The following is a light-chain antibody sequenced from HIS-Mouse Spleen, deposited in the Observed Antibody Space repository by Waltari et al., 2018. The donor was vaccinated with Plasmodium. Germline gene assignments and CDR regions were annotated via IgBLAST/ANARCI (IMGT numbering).Light chain of an antibody. CDR2: EDS. CDR3: YSTDSSGNHWV. V-gene: IGLV3-10*01. CDR1: ALPTKY. J-gene: IGLJ3*02. Sequence: SYELTQPPSVSVSPRQTARITCSGDALPTKYAYWYQQKSGQAPVLVIYEDSKRPSGIPERFSGSSSGTMATLTISGAQVEDEADYYCYSTDSSGNHWVFGGGTKLTVL.